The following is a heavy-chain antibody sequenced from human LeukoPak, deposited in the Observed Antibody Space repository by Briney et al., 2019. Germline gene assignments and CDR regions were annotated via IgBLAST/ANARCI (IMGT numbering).Heavy chain of an antibody. J-gene: IGHJ4*02. CDR2: IRSKAYGGTT. Sequence: GGSLRLSCTASGFTSGDYAMSWVRQAPGKGLEWVGFIRSKAYGGTTEYAASVKGRFTISRDDSKSIAYLQMNSLKTEDTAVYYCTRTIYYDSSGYYYYWGQGTLVTVSS. CDR1: GFTSGDYA. V-gene: IGHV3-49*04. CDR3: TRTIYYDSSGYYYY. D-gene: IGHD3-22*01.